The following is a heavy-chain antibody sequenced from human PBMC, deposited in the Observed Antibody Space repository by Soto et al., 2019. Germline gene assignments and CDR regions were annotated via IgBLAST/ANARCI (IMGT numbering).Heavy chain of an antibody. D-gene: IGHD1-1*01. CDR3: ERGRPTRWNCNDPSKSSVAY. V-gene: IGHV4-34*01. CDR2: INHGGST. J-gene: IGHJ4*02. Sequence: WTWIRQSPGKGLEWIGEINHGGSTNYNPSIKSRATISVDSSKNHFSVNLTSMTAADTAVYYCERGRPTRWNCNDPSKSSVAYWGQGSLVTVSS.